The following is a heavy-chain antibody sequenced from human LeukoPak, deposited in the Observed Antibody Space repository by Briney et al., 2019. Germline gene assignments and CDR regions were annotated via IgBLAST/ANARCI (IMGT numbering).Heavy chain of an antibody. CDR3: ARVARGSSGYSLDP. J-gene: IGHJ5*02. V-gene: IGHV3-53*04. CDR1: GFTVSSNY. CDR2: IYSGGSN. Sequence: GGSLRLSCAASGFTVSSNYMSWIRQAPAKGLEGVSVIYSGGSNYYADSVKGRFTISRHNSKNPLYLQMNSLRAEDTAVYYCARVARGSSGYSLDPWGQGTLVTVSS. D-gene: IGHD3-22*01.